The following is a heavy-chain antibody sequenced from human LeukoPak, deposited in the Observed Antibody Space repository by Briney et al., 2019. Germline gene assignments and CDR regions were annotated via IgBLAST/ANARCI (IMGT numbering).Heavy chain of an antibody. Sequence: ASVKVSCKASGYTFTGYYIHRVRQAPGQGLEWVGRINPNSGGTNYAQKFQGRVTMTRDTSISTAHMGLRTLTSDDPAVYYCARSLGVFNTTYDYYYMDVWGKGTTVTVSS. CDR3: ARSLGVFNTTYDYYYMDV. V-gene: IGHV1-2*06. J-gene: IGHJ6*03. CDR1: GYTFTGYY. CDR2: INPNSGGT. D-gene: IGHD3-16*01.